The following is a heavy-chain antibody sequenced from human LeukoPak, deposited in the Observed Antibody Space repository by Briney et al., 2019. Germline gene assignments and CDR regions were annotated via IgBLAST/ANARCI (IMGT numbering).Heavy chain of an antibody. V-gene: IGHV3-30*04. Sequence: GGSLRLSCVASGFTFSSFAMHWVRQAPGKGLEWVALTLYEGRNKYYVDSVKGRFTISRDNAKNTLYLQMNSLRVEDTAVYYCVCLGLGGLSLDWGQGTLVTVSS. D-gene: IGHD3-16*01. J-gene: IGHJ4*02. CDR3: VCLGLGGLSLD. CDR1: GFTFSSFA. CDR2: TLYEGRNK.